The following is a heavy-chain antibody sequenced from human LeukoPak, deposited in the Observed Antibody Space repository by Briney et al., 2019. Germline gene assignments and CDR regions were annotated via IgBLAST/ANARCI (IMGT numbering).Heavy chain of an antibody. J-gene: IGHJ3*02. CDR2: IKQDGSEK. CDR3: ARDRAVAVNDAFGI. CDR1: RFTFSSYC. V-gene: IGHV3-7*01. D-gene: IGHD6-19*01. Sequence: GGSLRLSCVASRFTFSSYCMSWVRQAPGKGVEWVANIKQDGSEKYYVESVEGRFTISRDNAKNSLYLQMNSLRADDTAVYYCARDRAVAVNDAFGIWGQGTMVTVSS.